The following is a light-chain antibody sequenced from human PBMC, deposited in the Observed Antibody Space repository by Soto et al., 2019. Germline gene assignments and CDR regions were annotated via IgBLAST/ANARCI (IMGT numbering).Light chain of an antibody. J-gene: IGLJ2*01. CDR2: GND. CDR3: AAWDDSLNGVV. Sequence: QPVLTQPPSASGTPGQRVTISCSGSSSNIGGNIVNWYQQLPGTAPKLLIFGNDQRPSWVPDRFSGSKSGTSASLAISGLQSDDEANYYCAAWDDSLNGVVFGGGTKLTVL. V-gene: IGLV1-44*01. CDR1: SSNIGGNI.